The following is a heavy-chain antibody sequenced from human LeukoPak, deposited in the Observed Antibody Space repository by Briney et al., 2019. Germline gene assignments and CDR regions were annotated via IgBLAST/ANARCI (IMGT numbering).Heavy chain of an antibody. CDR1: GVSLTGYY. V-gene: IGHV4-34*01. J-gene: IGHJ2*01. Sequence: PSETLSLTCAVYGVSLTGYYWTWIRQPPGKGLEWIGEINHIGNTNYNSSLESRVTISLDTSKNQFSLKLTSVTAADTAVYYCTRGQYFDLWGRGTLVTVSS. CDR3: TRGQYFDL. CDR2: INHIGNT.